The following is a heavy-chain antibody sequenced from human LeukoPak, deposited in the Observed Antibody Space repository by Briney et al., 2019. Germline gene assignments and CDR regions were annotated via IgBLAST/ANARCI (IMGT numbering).Heavy chain of an antibody. V-gene: IGHV3-66*01. CDR3: AIGGVIWRMDV. CDR1: GFTVTSNY. D-gene: IGHD2/OR15-2a*01. Sequence: GGSLRLSCAVSGFTVTSNYMSWVRQAPGKGLEWVSVVYPGGFTYHADSVKGRFTISRDTSKNTVYLQMNSLRAEDTAVYYCAIGGVIWRMDVWGQGTAVTVSS. J-gene: IGHJ6*02. CDR2: VYPGGFT.